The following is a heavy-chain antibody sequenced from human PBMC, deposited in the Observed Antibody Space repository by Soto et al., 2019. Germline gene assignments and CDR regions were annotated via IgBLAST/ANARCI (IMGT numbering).Heavy chain of an antibody. D-gene: IGHD3-3*01. CDR1: GYTFTSYY. CDR2: INPSGGST. CDR3: ARDHYDFWSGYYYPAAMYYYYMDV. J-gene: IGHJ6*03. V-gene: IGHV1-46*03. Sequence: ASVKVSCKASGYTFTSYYMHWVRQAPGQGLEWMGIINPSGGSTSYAQKFQGRVTMTRDTSTSTVYMELSSLRSEDTAVYYCARDHYDFWSGYYYPAAMYYYYMDVWGKGTTVTVSS.